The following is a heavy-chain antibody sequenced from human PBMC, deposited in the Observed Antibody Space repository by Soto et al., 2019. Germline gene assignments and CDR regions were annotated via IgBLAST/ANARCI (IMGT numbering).Heavy chain of an antibody. Sequence: ASVKVSFNVAGYTLTELSMHGLRQAPGKGLEWMGGFDPEDGETIYAQKFQGRVTMTEDTPTDTAYMELSSLRSEDTAVYYCATTSSSSWWGFDYWGQGTLVTVSS. CDR3: ATTSSSSWWGFDY. J-gene: IGHJ4*02. CDR1: GYTLTELS. CDR2: FDPEDGET. D-gene: IGHD6-13*01. V-gene: IGHV1-24*01.